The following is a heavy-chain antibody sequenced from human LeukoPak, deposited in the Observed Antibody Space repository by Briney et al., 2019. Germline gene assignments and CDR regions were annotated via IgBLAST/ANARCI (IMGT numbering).Heavy chain of an antibody. CDR3: AKDQGSGSVFDY. CDR1: GFTFSSEA. Sequence: GGSLRLSRAVSGFTFSSEAMGWVRQLPGGGLEWVSTISPAGGTTYYAESMKGRFTISRDNSKSTLYLQMNSLRAEDTAVYYCAKDQGSGSVFDYWGQGTLVTVSS. D-gene: IGHD6-19*01. J-gene: IGHJ4*02. CDR2: ISPAGGTT. V-gene: IGHV3-23*01.